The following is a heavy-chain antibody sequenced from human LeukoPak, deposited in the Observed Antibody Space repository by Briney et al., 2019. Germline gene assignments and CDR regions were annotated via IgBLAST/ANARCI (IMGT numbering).Heavy chain of an antibody. CDR3: ANTYYYDSSDYFDY. V-gene: IGHV3-23*01. Sequence: PGGSLRLSCAASGFTFSSYAMSWVRQAPGKGLEWVSAISGSGGSTYYADSVKGRFTISRDNSKNTLYLQMNSLRAEGTAVYYCANTYYYDSSDYFDYWGQGTLVTVSS. CDR1: GFTFSSYA. J-gene: IGHJ4*02. D-gene: IGHD3-22*01. CDR2: ISGSGGST.